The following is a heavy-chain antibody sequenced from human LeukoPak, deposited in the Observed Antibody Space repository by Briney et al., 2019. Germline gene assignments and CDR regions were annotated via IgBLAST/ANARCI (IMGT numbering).Heavy chain of an antibody. V-gene: IGHV3-33*01. CDR2: IWYEGSNK. J-gene: IGHJ4*02. Sequence: GGSLRLSCAASGFTFSSYGMHWVRQAPGQGLEWVAVIWYEGSNKYYADSVKGRFTISRDNSKNTLYLQMSSLRAEDTAVYYCARDSGSYYFTFDYWGQGTLVTVSS. CDR1: GFTFSSYG. CDR3: ARDSGSYYFTFDY. D-gene: IGHD1-26*01.